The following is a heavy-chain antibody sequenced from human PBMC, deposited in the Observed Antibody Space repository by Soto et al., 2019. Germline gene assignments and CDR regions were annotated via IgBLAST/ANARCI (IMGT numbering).Heavy chain of an antibody. CDR3: ARAPSYYDSSGTRTACDI. V-gene: IGHV1-69*12. CDR1: GGTFSSYA. J-gene: IGHJ3*02. Sequence: QVQLVQSGAEVKKPGSSVKVSCKASGGTFSSYAISWVRQAPGQGLEWMGGIIPIFGTANYAQKFQGRVTITADESSSTAYMELSSLRSEDTAVYYCARAPSYYDSSGTRTACDIWGQGTMVTVSS. CDR2: IIPIFGTA. D-gene: IGHD3-22*01.